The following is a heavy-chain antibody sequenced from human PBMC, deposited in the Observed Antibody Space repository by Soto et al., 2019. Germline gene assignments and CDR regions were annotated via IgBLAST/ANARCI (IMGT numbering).Heavy chain of an antibody. V-gene: IGHV2-26*01. J-gene: IGHJ6*02. CDR1: GFSLRNARMG. CDR2: IFSNGEK. CDR3: ARIRMDYYYYYGMDV. Sequence: GPTLVNPTETLTLDFTVCGFSLRNARMGVSWIRQPPGKALEWLAHIFSNGEKSYSTSLKSRLTISKDTSKSQVVLTMTNMDPVDTATYYCARIRMDYYYYYGMDVWGQGTTLTVSS.